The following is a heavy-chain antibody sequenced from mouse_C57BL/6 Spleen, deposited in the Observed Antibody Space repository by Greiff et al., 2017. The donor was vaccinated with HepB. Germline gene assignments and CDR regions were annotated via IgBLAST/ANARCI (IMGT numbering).Heavy chain of an antibody. Sequence: VQLKESGGGLVKPGGSLKLSCAASGFTFSSYTMSWVRQTPEKRLEWVATISGGGGNTYYPDSVKGRFTISRDNAKNTLYLQMSSLRSEDTALYYCARSLDYEDYWGQGTTLTVSS. J-gene: IGHJ2*01. CDR2: ISGGGGNT. V-gene: IGHV5-9*01. CDR3: ARSLDYEDY. CDR1: GFTFSSYT. D-gene: IGHD2-4*01.